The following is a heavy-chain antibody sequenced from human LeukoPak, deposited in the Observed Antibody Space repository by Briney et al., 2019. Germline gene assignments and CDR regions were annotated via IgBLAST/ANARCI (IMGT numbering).Heavy chain of an antibody. D-gene: IGHD2-2*03. J-gene: IGHJ4*02. Sequence: PGGSLRLSCAASGFTFSSYAMSWVRQAPGEGLEWVSAISGGGSTYYADSVKGRFTISRDNSKNTLYLQMNSLRAEDTAVYYCARVGYCSSTSCNYFDYWGQGTLVTVSS. CDR2: ISGGGST. CDR3: ARVGYCSSTSCNYFDY. V-gene: IGHV3-23*01. CDR1: GFTFSSYA.